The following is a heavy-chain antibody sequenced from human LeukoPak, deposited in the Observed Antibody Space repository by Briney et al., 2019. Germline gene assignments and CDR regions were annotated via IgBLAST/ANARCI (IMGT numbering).Heavy chain of an antibody. Sequence: ASVKVSCEASGGTFSSYAISWVRQAPGQGLEWMGGIIPIFGTANYAQKFQGRVTITADESTSTAYMELSSLRSEDTAVYYCASSGLRHFDWLFFDYWGQGTLVTVSS. CDR3: ASSGLRHFDWLFFDY. V-gene: IGHV1-69*13. CDR2: IIPIFGTA. J-gene: IGHJ4*02. CDR1: GGTFSSYA. D-gene: IGHD3-9*01.